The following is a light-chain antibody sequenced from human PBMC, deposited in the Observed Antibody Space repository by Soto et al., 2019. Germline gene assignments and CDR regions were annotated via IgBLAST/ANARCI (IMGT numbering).Light chain of an antibody. V-gene: IGKV1-5*03. CDR1: QSISSW. CDR2: KAS. Sequence: DIQMTQSPSTLSASVGDRVTITCRASQSISSWLAWYQQKPGKAPRLLIYKASYLESGVPSRCSGSGSGTDFTLTISSLQPDDFATYYCQQYNSYSPLTFGGGTKVEIK. CDR3: QQYNSYSPLT. J-gene: IGKJ4*01.